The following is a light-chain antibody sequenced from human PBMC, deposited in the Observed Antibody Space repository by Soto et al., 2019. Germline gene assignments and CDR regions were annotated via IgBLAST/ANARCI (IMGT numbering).Light chain of an antibody. V-gene: IGKV3-20*01. J-gene: IGKJ1*01. CDR3: QQYGSSRWT. Sequence: EIVMTQSPATLSVSPGERATLSCRASQSVNTYLTWYQHKPGQAPRLLISDASNRATGIPARFSGSGSGTDFTLTISRLEPEDFAMYYCQQYGSSRWTFAQGTKVDIK. CDR1: QSVNTY. CDR2: DAS.